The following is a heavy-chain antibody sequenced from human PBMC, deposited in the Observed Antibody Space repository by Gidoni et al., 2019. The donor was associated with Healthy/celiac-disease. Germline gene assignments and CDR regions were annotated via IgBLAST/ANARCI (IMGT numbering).Heavy chain of an antibody. CDR2: IYYSGST. CDR1: GGSISSSSYY. CDR3: ARLPPRAVAPFGAIDY. Sequence: QLQLQESGPGLVKPSETLSLTCTVSGGSISSSSYYWGWIRQPPGKGLEWIGSIYYSGSTYYNPSLKSRVTISVDTSKNQFSLKLSSVTAADTAVYYCARLPPRAVAPFGAIDYWGQGTLVTVSS. D-gene: IGHD6-19*01. V-gene: IGHV4-39*01. J-gene: IGHJ4*02.